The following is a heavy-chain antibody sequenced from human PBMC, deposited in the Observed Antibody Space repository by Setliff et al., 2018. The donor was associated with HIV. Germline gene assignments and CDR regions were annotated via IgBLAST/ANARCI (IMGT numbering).Heavy chain of an antibody. V-gene: IGHV4-34*01. CDR2: INQSENT. CDR3: ARSLSGDYYYGMDV. J-gene: IGHJ6*02. Sequence: PSETLSLTCTVYGGSFSGYYWSWIRQPPGMGLEWIGEINQSENTNYNPSLKSRVTISVDTSRNQFSLKLSSVTAADTAVYYCARSLSGDYYYGMDVWGQGTTVTVSS. D-gene: IGHD3-10*01. CDR1: GGSFSGYY.